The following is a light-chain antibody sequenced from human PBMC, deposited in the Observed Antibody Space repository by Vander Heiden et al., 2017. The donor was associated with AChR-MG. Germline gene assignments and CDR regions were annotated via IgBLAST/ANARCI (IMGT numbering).Light chain of an antibody. CDR3: RQDYNYPWT. CDR2: NAS. J-gene: IGKJ1*01. Sequence: AIQMTQSPTSLSASVGDRVTFTCRASQAIRNELGWYQHKLGQAPRVLVYNASALQSGVPSRFSRSGSGTDFSFTITSLQAEDSATYYCRQDYNYPWTFGQGTKLEIK. V-gene: IGKV1-6*01. CDR1: QAIRNE.